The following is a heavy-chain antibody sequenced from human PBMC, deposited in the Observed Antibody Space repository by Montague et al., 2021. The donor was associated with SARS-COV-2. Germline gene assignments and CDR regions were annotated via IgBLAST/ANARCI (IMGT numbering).Heavy chain of an antibody. Sequence: SETLSLTCTVSGGSISSDDYYWSWIRQPPGKGLEYIGSFYYAGGTQYNPSLKSRVTISVDTSNDQFSLKMNSVTAADTAVYFCARLYGSSFDYWGQGTLVTVSS. CDR1: GGSISSDDYY. J-gene: IGHJ4*02. D-gene: IGHD4-17*01. CDR3: ARLYGSSFDY. V-gene: IGHV4-39*01. CDR2: FYYAGGT.